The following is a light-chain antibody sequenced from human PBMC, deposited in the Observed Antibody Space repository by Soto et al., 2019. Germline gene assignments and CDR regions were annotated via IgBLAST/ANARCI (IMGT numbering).Light chain of an antibody. CDR1: QSVSSSY. CDR2: GAS. V-gene: IGKV3-20*01. J-gene: IGKJ1*01. CDR3: QQYGSSPPT. Sequence: EIVFTQSPGTLSLSPGERATLSCRASQSVSSSYLAWYQQKPGQAPRLLIYGASSRATGIPDRFSGSGSGTDFTLTISRLEPEDFAVYYCQQYGSSPPTFGQGTKVAIK.